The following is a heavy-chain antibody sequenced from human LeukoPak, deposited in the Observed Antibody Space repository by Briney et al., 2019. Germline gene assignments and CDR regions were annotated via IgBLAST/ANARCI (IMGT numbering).Heavy chain of an antibody. Sequence: PGRSLRLSCAASGFTFSSYGMHWVRQAPGKGLEWVAVISYDGSNKYHADSVKGRFTISRDNSKNTLYLQMNSLRAEDTAVYYCAKGLEQWLVRQLSVDPWGQGTLVTVSS. CDR2: ISYDGSNK. J-gene: IGHJ5*02. CDR3: AKGLEQWLVRQLSVDP. D-gene: IGHD6-19*01. CDR1: GFTFSSYG. V-gene: IGHV3-30*18.